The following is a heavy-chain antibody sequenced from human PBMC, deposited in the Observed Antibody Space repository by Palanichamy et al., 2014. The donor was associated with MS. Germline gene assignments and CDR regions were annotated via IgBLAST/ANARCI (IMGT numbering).Heavy chain of an antibody. J-gene: IGHJ4*02. V-gene: IGHV1-46*03. Sequence: QVQLMQSGAEVRKPGASVRLSCKAPGYIFTSYYMHWVRQAPGQGLEWMGIINPSGGSTGYAQKFQGRVTMTADTSTSTVYMELSSLRSEDMAVYYCARDRLQDSSGYYFDYWGQGSLVTVSS. D-gene: IGHD3-22*01. CDR2: INPSGGST. CDR3: ARDRLQDSSGYYFDY. CDR1: GYIFTSYY.